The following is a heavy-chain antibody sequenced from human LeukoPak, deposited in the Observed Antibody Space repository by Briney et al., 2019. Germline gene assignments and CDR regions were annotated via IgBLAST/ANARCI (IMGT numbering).Heavy chain of an antibody. Sequence: GGSLRLSCAASGFTFSSYGMHWVRQAPGKGLEWVAVISYDGSNKYYADSVKGRFTISRDNSKNTLYLQMNSLRAEDTAVYYCAKDGFEKQWLVKLYYYGMDVWGQGTTVTVSS. CDR2: ISYDGSNK. CDR1: GFTFSSYG. V-gene: IGHV3-30*18. J-gene: IGHJ6*02. D-gene: IGHD6-19*01. CDR3: AKDGFEKQWLVKLYYYGMDV.